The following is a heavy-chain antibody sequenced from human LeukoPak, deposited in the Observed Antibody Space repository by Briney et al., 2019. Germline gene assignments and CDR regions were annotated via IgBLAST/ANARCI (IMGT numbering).Heavy chain of an antibody. Sequence: GGSLRLSCAASGFTFSSYWMHWVRQAPGKGLVWVSRINTDGSSTNYADSVKGRFTISRDNSKSTLYLQMNSLRGEDTAVYYCAKDWTSVATSTSDYWGQGTLVAVSS. CDR2: INTDGSST. D-gene: IGHD6-19*01. J-gene: IGHJ4*02. CDR3: AKDWTSVATSTSDY. V-gene: IGHV3-74*01. CDR1: GFTFSSYW.